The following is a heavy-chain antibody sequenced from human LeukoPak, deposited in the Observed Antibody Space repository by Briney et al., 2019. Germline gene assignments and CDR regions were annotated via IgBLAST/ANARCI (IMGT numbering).Heavy chain of an antibody. D-gene: IGHD3-10*01. CDR3: TTDPMVRHYYYGMDV. V-gene: IGHV3-15*01. CDR1: GFTFSDHY. CDR2: IKSKTDGGTT. Sequence: GGSLRLSCAASGFTFSDHYMDWVRQAPGKGLEWVGRIKSKTDGGTTDYAAPVKGRFTISRDDSKNTLYLQMNSLKTEDTAVYYCTTDPMVRHYYYGMDVWGKGTTVTVSS. J-gene: IGHJ6*04.